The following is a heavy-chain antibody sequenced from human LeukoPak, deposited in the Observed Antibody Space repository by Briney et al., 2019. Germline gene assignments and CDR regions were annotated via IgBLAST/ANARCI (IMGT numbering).Heavy chain of an antibody. V-gene: IGHV4-59*01. D-gene: IGHD3-3*02. Sequence: SETLSLTCTVSGVSINSYYWSWIRQAPGKELEWIGYIYYAGSTNYNPSLKSRVTTSVDTSKNQFSLKLSSVTAADTAVYYCAGEGAFYSGFDYWGQGTLVPVSS. CDR1: GVSINSYY. CDR2: IYYAGST. J-gene: IGHJ4*02. CDR3: AGEGAFYSGFDY.